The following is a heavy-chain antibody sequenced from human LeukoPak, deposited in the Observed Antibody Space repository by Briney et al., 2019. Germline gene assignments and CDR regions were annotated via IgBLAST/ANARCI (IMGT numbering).Heavy chain of an antibody. CDR3: ARDSRRLQVGWFDP. J-gene: IGHJ5*02. Sequence: GGSLRLSCAASGSSFSDYYMSWIRQAPGKGLEWVSYISSSGSTIYYANSVKGRFTISRDNAKKSLYLQMNSLRADDTAVYYCARDSRRLQVGWFDPWGQGTLVTVSS. D-gene: IGHD5-24*01. CDR1: GSSFSDYY. CDR2: ISSSGSTI. V-gene: IGHV3-11*04.